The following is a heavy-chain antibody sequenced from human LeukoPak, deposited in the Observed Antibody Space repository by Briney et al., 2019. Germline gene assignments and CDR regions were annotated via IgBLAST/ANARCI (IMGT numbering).Heavy chain of an antibody. D-gene: IGHD3-10*02. CDR1: GFTFNTYW. Sequence: GGSLRLSCAASGFTFNTYWMSWVRQAPGKGLEWVANIKPDGSESYYADSVKGRFSISRDNTKNSLYLQMNSLRAEDTAVYYCARDVRSGLNYFVFADYWGQGTLVTVSS. J-gene: IGHJ4*02. V-gene: IGHV3-7*01. CDR3: ARDVRSGLNYFVFADY. CDR2: IKPDGSES.